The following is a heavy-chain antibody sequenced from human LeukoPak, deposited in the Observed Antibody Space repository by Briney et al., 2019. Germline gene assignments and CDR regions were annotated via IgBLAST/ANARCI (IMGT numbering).Heavy chain of an antibody. Sequence: GGSLRLSCAASGFTFSSYSMNWVRQAPGKGLEWVSSISSSSSYIYYADSVKGRFTISRDNAKNSLYLQMNSLRVEDTAAYYCARDVARSGGYWGQGTLVTVSS. CDR2: ISSSSSYI. CDR1: GFTFSSYS. V-gene: IGHV3-21*01. D-gene: IGHD3-10*01. J-gene: IGHJ4*02. CDR3: ARDVARSGGY.